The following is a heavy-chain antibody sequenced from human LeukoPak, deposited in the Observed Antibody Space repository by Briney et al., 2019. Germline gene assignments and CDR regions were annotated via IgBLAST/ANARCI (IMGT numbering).Heavy chain of an antibody. D-gene: IGHD6-19*01. J-gene: IGHJ4*02. CDR1: GGSISSYY. CDR2: IYYSGST. V-gene: IGHV4-59*01. CDR3: ARGESSGWSLFDY. Sequence: TSETLSLTCTVSGGSISSYYWSWIRQPPGKGLEWIGYIYYSGSTNYNPSHKSRVTISVDTSKNQFSLKLSSVTAADTAVYYCARGESSGWSLFDYWGQGTLVTVSS.